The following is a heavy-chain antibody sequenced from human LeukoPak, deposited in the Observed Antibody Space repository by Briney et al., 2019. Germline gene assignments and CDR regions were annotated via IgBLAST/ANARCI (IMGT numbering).Heavy chain of an antibody. V-gene: IGHV4-34*01. CDR3: ARGGRRGPYSSSYGNFDY. D-gene: IGHD6-6*01. Sequence: KASETLSLTCAVYGGSFSGYYWSWIRQPPGKGLEWIGEINHSGSTNYNPSLKTRVTISVDTSKNQFSLKPSSVTAADTAVYYCARGGRRGPYSSSYGNFDYWGQGTLVTVSS. CDR2: INHSGST. J-gene: IGHJ4*02. CDR1: GGSFSGYY.